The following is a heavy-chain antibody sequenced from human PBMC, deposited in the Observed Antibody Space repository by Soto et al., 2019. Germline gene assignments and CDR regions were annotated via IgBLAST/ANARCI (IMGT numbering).Heavy chain of an antibody. CDR2: INPSGGYT. D-gene: IGHD3-22*01. Sequence: ASVKVSCKASGYTFTSYAMHWVRQAPGQRLEWMGWINPSGGYTNYAQNLQGRVTMTTDTSTSTAYMELRSLRSDDTAVYYCARALDSSGYYYLDQIDYWGQGTLVTVSS. V-gene: IGHV1-3*01. CDR3: ARALDSSGYYYLDQIDY. J-gene: IGHJ4*02. CDR1: GYTFTSYA.